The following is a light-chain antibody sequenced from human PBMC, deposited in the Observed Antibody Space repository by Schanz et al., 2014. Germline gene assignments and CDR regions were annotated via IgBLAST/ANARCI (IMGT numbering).Light chain of an antibody. CDR2: DAS. V-gene: IGKV3-11*01. CDR3: QQYNTWPPKYT. CDR1: QSVSSY. Sequence: EIVLTQSPATLSLSPGERATLSCRASQSVSSYLAWYQHKPGQAPRLLIYDASNRATGIPARFSGSGSGTEFTLTISSLQSEDFAIYYCQQYNTWPPKYTFGQGTKLESK. J-gene: IGKJ2*01.